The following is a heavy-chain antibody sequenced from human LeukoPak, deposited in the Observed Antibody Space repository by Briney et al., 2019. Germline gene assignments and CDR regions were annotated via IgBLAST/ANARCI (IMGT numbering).Heavy chain of an antibody. V-gene: IGHV5-51*01. J-gene: IGHJ4*02. Sequence: GESLKISCKGSGYSFTSYWIGWVRQLPGKGLVWMGIIYPGDSDTRYSPSFQGQVTISADKSISTAYLQWSSLKASDTAMYYCARPGSYCSGGSCYYLYWGQGTLVTVSS. D-gene: IGHD2-15*01. CDR3: ARPGSYCSGGSCYYLY. CDR2: IYPGDSDT. CDR1: GYSFTSYW.